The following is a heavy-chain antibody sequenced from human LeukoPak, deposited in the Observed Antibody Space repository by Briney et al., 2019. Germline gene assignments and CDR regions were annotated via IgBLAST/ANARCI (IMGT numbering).Heavy chain of an antibody. D-gene: IGHD6-19*01. V-gene: IGHV3-21*01. CDR1: GFTFSSYA. CDR3: ARGGIAVAGDDL. Sequence: SGGSLRLSCAASGFTFSSYAMSWVRQAPGKGLEWVSAISSSSAYIYYADSVKGRFNISRDNSKSTLFLQMNSLRVEDTAVYYCARGGIAVAGDDLWGQGTLVTVST. J-gene: IGHJ4*02. CDR2: ISSSSAYI.